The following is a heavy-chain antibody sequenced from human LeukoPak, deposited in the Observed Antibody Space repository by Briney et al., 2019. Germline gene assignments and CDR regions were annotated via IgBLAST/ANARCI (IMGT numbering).Heavy chain of an antibody. J-gene: IGHJ4*02. V-gene: IGHV1-46*03. CDR1: GYTFTSYY. CDR2: INPSGCST. Sequence: ASVKVSCKASGYTFTSYYMHWVRQAPGQGLEWMGIINPSGCSTSYAQQLQGRVTMTRDTSTSTVYMERSSLRSEDTAVYYCARGGVIYYDSGGYFLDSWGQGPLVTVSS. D-gene: IGHD3-22*01. CDR3: ARGGVIYYDSGGYFLDS.